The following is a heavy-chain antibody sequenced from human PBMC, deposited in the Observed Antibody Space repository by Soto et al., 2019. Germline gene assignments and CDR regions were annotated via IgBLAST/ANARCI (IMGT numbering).Heavy chain of an antibody. D-gene: IGHD3-3*01. CDR1: GFTFTSSA. Sequence: ASVKVSCKASGFTFTSSAVQWVRQARGQRLEWIGWIVVGSGNTNYAQKFQERVTLTRDMSTSTAYLELSSLRSEDTAVYYCAEGGDFWSGYYKGLYYGMDVWGQGTTVTVSS. J-gene: IGHJ6*02. V-gene: IGHV1-58*01. CDR3: AEGGDFWSGYYKGLYYGMDV. CDR2: IVVGSGNT.